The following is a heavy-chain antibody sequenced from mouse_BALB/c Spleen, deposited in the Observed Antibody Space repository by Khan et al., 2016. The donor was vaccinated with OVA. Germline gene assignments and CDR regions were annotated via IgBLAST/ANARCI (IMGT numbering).Heavy chain of an antibody. CDR1: GFSLSNYG. Sequence: VALVESGPGLVAPSQTLSITCTVSGFSLSNYGVHWVRQPPGKGLEWLGVIWSGGTTNHNSALMSRLTISKDDSKSQVFLKMNSLQTDDTAMYYCARPFYNGAWFAYWGQGTLVTVSA. J-gene: IGHJ3*01. CDR3: ARPFYNGAWFAY. V-gene: IGHV2-9*02. CDR2: IWSGGTT. D-gene: IGHD1-3*01.